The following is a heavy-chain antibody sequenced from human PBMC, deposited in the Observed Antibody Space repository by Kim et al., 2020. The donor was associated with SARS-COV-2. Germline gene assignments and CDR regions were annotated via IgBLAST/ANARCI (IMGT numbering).Heavy chain of an antibody. D-gene: IGHD5-12*01. V-gene: IGHV4-59*08. CDR3: ARLGGYDNWFDP. CDR1: GGSISSYY. J-gene: IGHJ5*02. CDR2: IYYSGST. Sequence: SETLSLTCTVSGGSISSYYWSWIRQPPGKGLEWIGYIYYSGSTNYNPSLKSRVTISVDTSKNQFSLKLSSVTAADTAVYYCARLGGYDNWFDPWGQGTLVTVSS.